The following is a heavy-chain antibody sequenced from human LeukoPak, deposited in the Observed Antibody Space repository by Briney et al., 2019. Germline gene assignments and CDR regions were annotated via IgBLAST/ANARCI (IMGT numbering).Heavy chain of an antibody. CDR1: GFTFSSYI. D-gene: IGHD2-8*01. Sequence: GGSLRLSCAASGFTFSSYIMNWVRQAPGKGLEWVSYTSSSSSSIFHADSVKGRFTISRDNAKNSLFLQMNSLRAEDTAVYYCARGNNGGYIDYWGQGALVTVSS. V-gene: IGHV3-48*04. CDR3: ARGNNGGYIDY. CDR2: TSSSSSSI. J-gene: IGHJ4*02.